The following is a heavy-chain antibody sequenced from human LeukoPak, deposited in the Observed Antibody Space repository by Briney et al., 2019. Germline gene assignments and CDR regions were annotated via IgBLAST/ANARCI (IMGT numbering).Heavy chain of an antibody. D-gene: IGHD3-22*01. J-gene: IGHJ4*02. CDR2: IYYSGST. CDR3: ARQLDSSGYYYYYFDY. V-gene: IGHV4-39*01. Sequence: PSETLSLTCTVSGGSISSSSYYWGWIRQPPGKGLEWIGSIYYSGSTYYNPSLKSRVTISVDTSKNQFSLELSSVTAADTAVYYCARQLDSSGYYYYYFDYWGQGTLVTVSS. CDR1: GGSISSSSYY.